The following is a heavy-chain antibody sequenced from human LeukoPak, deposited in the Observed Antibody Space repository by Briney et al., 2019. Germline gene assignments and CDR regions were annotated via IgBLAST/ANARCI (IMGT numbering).Heavy chain of an antibody. D-gene: IGHD2-2*01. CDR3: TTDRYCSSTTCPGAFDH. V-gene: IGHV3-15*01. CDR2: IKSKTDGGTT. Sequence: KTGGSLRLSCAASGFTFSNGWMSWVRQAPGKGLEWVGRIKSKTDGGTTEYAAPVKGRFTISGDDSKNTLYLQMNSLKTEDTAVYYCTTDRYCSSTTCPGAFDHWGQGTLVTVSS. CDR1: GFTFSNGW. J-gene: IGHJ4*02.